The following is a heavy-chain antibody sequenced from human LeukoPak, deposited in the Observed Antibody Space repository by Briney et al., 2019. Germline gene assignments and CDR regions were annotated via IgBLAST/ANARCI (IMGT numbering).Heavy chain of an antibody. CDR2: ISYDGSNK. D-gene: IGHD5-24*01. V-gene: IGHV3-30*18. CDR1: GFTFSSYC. J-gene: IGHJ4*02. Sequence: GRSLRLSCAASGFTFSSYCMHWVRQAPGKGLEWVAVISYDGSNKYYADSVKGRFTISRDNSKNTLYLQMNSLRAEDTAVYYCAKAQKISDGYAEASDYGGQGTLVTVSS. CDR3: AKAQKISDGYAEASDY.